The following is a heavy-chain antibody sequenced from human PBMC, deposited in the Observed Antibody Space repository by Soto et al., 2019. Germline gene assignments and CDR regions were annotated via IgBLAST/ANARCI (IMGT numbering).Heavy chain of an antibody. V-gene: IGHV3-30-3*01. CDR1: GFTSSSYA. CDR2: ISYDGSNK. D-gene: IGHD6-6*01. J-gene: IGHJ6*02. Sequence: GGSLRLSCAASGFTSSSYAMHWVRQAPGKGLEWVAVISYDGSNKYYADSVKGRFTISRDNSKNTLYLQMNSLRAEDTAVYYCAREYSSSSVLYYYYYGMDVWGQGTTVTVSS. CDR3: AREYSSSSVLYYYYYGMDV.